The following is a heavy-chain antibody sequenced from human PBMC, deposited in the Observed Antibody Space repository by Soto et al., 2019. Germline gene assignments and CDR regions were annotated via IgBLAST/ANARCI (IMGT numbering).Heavy chain of an antibody. CDR2: ITYDGSDK. J-gene: IGHJ5*02. CDR3: AKLVPYGDYVLHNNWFDP. V-gene: IGHV3-30*18. Sequence: GGSLRLSCTASGFTFSSYGMHWVRQAPGRGLEWVSLITYDGSDKYYADSVKGRFTISRDNSKNTLYLQMNSLGAEDTAVYYCAKLVPYGDYVLHNNWFDPWGQGTLVTVSS. CDR1: GFTFSSYG. D-gene: IGHD4-17*01.